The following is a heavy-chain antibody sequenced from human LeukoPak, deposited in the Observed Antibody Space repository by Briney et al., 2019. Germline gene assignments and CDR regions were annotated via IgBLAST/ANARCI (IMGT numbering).Heavy chain of an antibody. V-gene: IGHV4-39*07. CDR2: IYYSGST. J-gene: IGHJ4*02. Sequence: SETLSLTCTVSGGSISSSNYYWGWIRQPPGKGLEWIGSIYYSGSTYYNPSLKSRVTISVDTSKNQFSLKLSSVTAADTAVYYCARASDYGDFMFDYWGQGTLVTVSS. CDR1: GGSISSSNYY. CDR3: ARASDYGDFMFDY. D-gene: IGHD4-17*01.